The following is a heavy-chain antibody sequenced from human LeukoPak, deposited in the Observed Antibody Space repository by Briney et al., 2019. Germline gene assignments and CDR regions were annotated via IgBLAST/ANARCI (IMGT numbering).Heavy chain of an antibody. CDR3: AEGVYYFDY. CDR2: IYYSGST. V-gene: IGHV4-39*01. D-gene: IGHD3-16*01. J-gene: IGHJ4*02. CDR1: GGSISSSSYY. Sequence: ASETLSLTCTVSGGSISSSSYYWGWIRQPPGKGLEWIGSIYYSGSTYYNPSLKSRVTISVDTSKNQFSLKLSSVTAVDTAVYYCAEGVYYFDYWGQGTLVTVSS.